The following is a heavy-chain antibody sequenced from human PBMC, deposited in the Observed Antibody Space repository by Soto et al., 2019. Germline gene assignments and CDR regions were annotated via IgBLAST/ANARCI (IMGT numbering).Heavy chain of an antibody. Sequence: PWGSLRLSCAASGFTFISYAIIFFRQSPWKGLEWVSAISGSGGSTYYADSVKGRFTISRDNSKNTLYLQMNSLRAEDTAVYYCAKDSIVVVSASDYWGQGTLVTVSS. V-gene: IGHV3-23*01. CDR1: GFTFISYA. J-gene: IGHJ4*02. CDR2: ISGSGGST. CDR3: AKDSIVVVSASDY. D-gene: IGHD2-15*01.